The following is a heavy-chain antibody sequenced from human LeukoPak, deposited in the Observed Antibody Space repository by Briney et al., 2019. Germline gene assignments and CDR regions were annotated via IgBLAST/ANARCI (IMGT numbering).Heavy chain of an antibody. V-gene: IGHV4-39*07. J-gene: IGHJ6*03. CDR2: INHSGST. CDR3: ARGHAYDRNYYYYYMDV. CDR1: GGSISSSSYY. D-gene: IGHD3-22*01. Sequence: SETLSLTCTVSGGSISSSSYYWGWIRQPPGKGLEWIGEINHSGSTNYNPPLKSRVTISVDTFKNQFSLKLSSVTAADTAVYYCARGHAYDRNYYYYYMDVWGKGTTVTVSS.